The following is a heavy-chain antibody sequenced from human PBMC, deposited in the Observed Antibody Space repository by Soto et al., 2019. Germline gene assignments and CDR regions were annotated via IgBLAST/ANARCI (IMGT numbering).Heavy chain of an antibody. CDR2: VSIGGST. CDR3: AKRRGAGGHFDY. Sequence: ETLRLSCAASGFTFSSYAMGWVRQGPGKGLEWVAVVSIGGSTHYADSVRGRFTISRDNSKNTLSLQMDSLTAEDTAVYFCAKRRGAGGHFDYWGQGALVTVSS. V-gene: IGHV3-23*01. J-gene: IGHJ4*02. CDR1: GFTFSSYA. D-gene: IGHD2-15*01.